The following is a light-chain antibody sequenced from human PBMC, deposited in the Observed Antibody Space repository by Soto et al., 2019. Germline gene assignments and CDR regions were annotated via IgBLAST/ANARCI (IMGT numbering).Light chain of an antibody. V-gene: IGKV3-20*01. CDR3: QQYGTSPPMCT. J-gene: IGKJ2*02. Sequence: EIVLTQSPGTLSLSPGERATLSCRASQSFSGNYLAWYQQKPGQAPRLLIYGVSSRATGIPDWFRGSGSGADFPVIISRLERNDFAVYCWQQYGTSPPMCTFGQGTKLEIK. CDR2: GVS. CDR1: QSFSGNY.